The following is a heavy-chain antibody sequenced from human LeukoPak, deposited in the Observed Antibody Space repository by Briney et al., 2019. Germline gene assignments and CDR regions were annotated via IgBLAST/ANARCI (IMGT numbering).Heavy chain of an antibody. CDR3: AKAIHYLDRWDAFDV. Sequence: PGGSLGLSCVASGFSFRKYSMSWVRQAPRQGLELVSSKTGREGNTYAADSMKGRFTISRDSSEDTLDLQMDSLRAEDTAIYYCAKAIHYLDRWDAFDVWGRGTMVIVSS. CDR2: KTGREGNT. D-gene: IGHD2-2*03. V-gene: IGHV3-23*01. CDR1: GFSFRKYS. J-gene: IGHJ3*01.